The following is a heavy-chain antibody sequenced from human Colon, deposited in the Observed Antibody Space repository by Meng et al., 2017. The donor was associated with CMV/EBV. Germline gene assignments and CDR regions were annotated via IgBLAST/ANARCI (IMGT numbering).Heavy chain of an antibody. CDR2: INHSGNT. V-gene: IGHV4-39*01. CDR3: ARPSDNGWYYFDS. J-gene: IGHJ4*02. D-gene: IGHD6-19*01. CDR1: GGSISSSSVY. Sequence: SETLSLTCTVSGGSISSSSVYWGWIRQPPGGGLEWIGSINHSGNTYRNPSLWGRVSMSVDTSKHQFSLNLSSVTAADTSIYYCARPSDNGWYYFDSWGQGTLVTVSS.